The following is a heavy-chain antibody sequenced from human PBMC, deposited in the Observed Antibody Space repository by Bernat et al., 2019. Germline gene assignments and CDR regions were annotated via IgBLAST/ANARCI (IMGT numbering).Heavy chain of an antibody. V-gene: IGHV1-18*01. CDR1: GYTFTSYG. J-gene: IGHJ4*02. CDR3: ARDVEVGGSFESGPTPANFDY. D-gene: IGHD1-26*01. CDR2: ISAYNGNT. Sequence: QVQLVQSGAEVKKPGASVKVSCKASGYTFTSYGISWVRRAPGQGLEWMGWISAYNGNTNYAQKLQGRVTMTTDTSTSTAYMELRSLRSDDTAVYYCARDVEVGGSFESGPTPANFDYWGQGTLVTVSS.